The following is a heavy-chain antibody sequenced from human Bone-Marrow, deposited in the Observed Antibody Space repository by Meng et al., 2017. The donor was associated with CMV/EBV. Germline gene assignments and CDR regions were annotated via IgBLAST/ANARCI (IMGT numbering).Heavy chain of an antibody. J-gene: IGHJ6*02. Sequence: GESLKISCAASGFTFSSYSMNWVRQAPGKGLEWVSSISSSSSYIYYADSVKGRFTISRDNAKNSLYLQMNSLRAENTAVYYCARGRRGRNYYYGMDVWGQGTTVTVSS. CDR1: GFTFSSYS. V-gene: IGHV3-21*01. CDR3: ARGRRGRNYYYGMDV. CDR2: ISSSSSYI. D-gene: IGHD2-15*01.